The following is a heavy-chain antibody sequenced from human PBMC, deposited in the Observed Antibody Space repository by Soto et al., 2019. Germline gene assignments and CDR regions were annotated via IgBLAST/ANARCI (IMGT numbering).Heavy chain of an antibody. CDR2: INPTTGAT. J-gene: IGHJ5*02. CDR1: GYTFTAQY. Sequence: ASVNVSFKSSGYTFTAQYLHWVRKAPGEGLECMGWINPTTGATRHAQKFQGRVTMTRDTSMSTAYLEVRSLRPDDTAVYYCAKGDSSWVSWFDPWGQGTLVTVSS. CDR3: AKGDSSWVSWFDP. V-gene: IGHV1-2*02. D-gene: IGHD6-19*01.